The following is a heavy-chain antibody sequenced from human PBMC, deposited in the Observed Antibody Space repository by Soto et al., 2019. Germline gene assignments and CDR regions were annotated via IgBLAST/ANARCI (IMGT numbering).Heavy chain of an antibody. CDR1: GCSISSYY. J-gene: IGHJ5*02. CDR2: IYYSGST. Sequence: XETLSLTCTVAGCSISSYYWSWIRQPPGKGLEWIGYIYYSGSTNYNPSLKSRVTISVDTSKNQFSLKLSSVTAADTAVYYCARGSYGGNPFWFDHWGQGTLVTVSS. CDR3: ARGSYGGNPFWFDH. D-gene: IGHD4-17*01. V-gene: IGHV4-59*01.